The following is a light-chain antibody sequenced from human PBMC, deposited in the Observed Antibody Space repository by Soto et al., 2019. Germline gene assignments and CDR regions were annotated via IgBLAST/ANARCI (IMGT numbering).Light chain of an antibody. CDR1: SSDVGTYKP. J-gene: IGLJ3*02. V-gene: IGLV2-23*01. CDR2: DDT. CDR3: CSFAGSSTS. Sequence: QSVLTRPASVSGSPGQSITISCTGTSSDVGTYKPVSWYQQYPGKAPKVIIYDDTKRPSGVSSRFSGSKSGNTASLTISGLQAEDEADYYCCSFAGSSTSFGGGTKVTVL.